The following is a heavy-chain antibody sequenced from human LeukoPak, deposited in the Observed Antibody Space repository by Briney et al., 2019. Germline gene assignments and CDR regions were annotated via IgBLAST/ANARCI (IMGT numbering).Heavy chain of an antibody. CDR3: ARSRTTMIRGSPNWSFYY. D-gene: IGHD3-10*01. Sequence: SETLSLTCTVSGGSISSYYWSWIRQSPGKGLEWIGYIYYTGSTNYNPSLKSRVIISVDTSKNQFSLKLSSVTAADTAFYYCARSRTTMIRGSPNWSFYYWGQGILVTVSS. CDR2: IYYTGST. J-gene: IGHJ4*02. V-gene: IGHV4-59*01. CDR1: GGSISSYY.